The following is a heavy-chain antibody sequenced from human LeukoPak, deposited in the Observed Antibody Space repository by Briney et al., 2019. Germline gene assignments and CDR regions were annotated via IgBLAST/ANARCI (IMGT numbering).Heavy chain of an antibody. Sequence: SPSETLSLTCTVSGNSIRSGSYYWGWIRQSPEKGLEWIGSIYYSGSTYYSASFKSRVTISVDTSQNQSSLKLRSVTAADRAVYYCASRYYYDTRGYFLHWGQGTLVTVSS. J-gene: IGHJ1*01. D-gene: IGHD3-22*01. CDR1: GNSIRSGSYY. CDR2: IYYSGST. V-gene: IGHV4-39*01. CDR3: ASRYYYDTRGYFLH.